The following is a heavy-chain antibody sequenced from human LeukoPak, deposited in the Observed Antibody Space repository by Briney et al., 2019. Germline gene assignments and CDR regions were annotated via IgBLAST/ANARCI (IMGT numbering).Heavy chain of an antibody. Sequence: SETLSLTCTVSGGSISSHYWSWIRQPPGKGREWIGYIYYSGSTNYNPSLKSRVTISVDTSKNQFSLKLSSVTAADTAVYYCARAYSSSSVGFDPWGQGTLVTVSS. J-gene: IGHJ5*02. D-gene: IGHD6-6*01. CDR1: GGSISSHY. CDR2: IYYSGST. CDR3: ARAYSSSSVGFDP. V-gene: IGHV4-59*11.